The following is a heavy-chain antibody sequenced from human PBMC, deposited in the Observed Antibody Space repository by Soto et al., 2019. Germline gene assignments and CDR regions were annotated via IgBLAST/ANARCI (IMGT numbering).Heavy chain of an antibody. D-gene: IGHD3-3*01. CDR3: AKDRDFWGGYYKHRGFDY. CDR1: GFTFSSYA. J-gene: IGHJ4*02. V-gene: IGHV3-23*01. Sequence: EVQLLESGGGLVQPGGSLRLSCAASGFTFSSYAMSWVRQAPGQRLEWVSASSGSGGSTFYADSVKGRFTISRDSSKNTLYLQMNSLRAEDTAVYFCAKDRDFWGGYYKHRGFDYWGQGTLVTVSS. CDR2: SSGSGGST.